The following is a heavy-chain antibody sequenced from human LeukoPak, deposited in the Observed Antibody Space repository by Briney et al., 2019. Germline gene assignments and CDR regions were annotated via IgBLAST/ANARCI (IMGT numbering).Heavy chain of an antibody. J-gene: IGHJ2*01. CDR1: GFTFSSYS. D-gene: IGHD5-18*01. V-gene: IGHV3-48*01. CDR2: ISSSSSTI. Sequence: GGSLRLSCVASGFTFSSYSMNWVRQAPGKGLEWVSYISSSSSTIYYADSVKGRFTISRDNAKNSLYLQMNSLRAEDTAVYYCARVNGYSYGQNWYFDLWGRGTLVTVSS. CDR3: ARVNGYSYGQNWYFDL.